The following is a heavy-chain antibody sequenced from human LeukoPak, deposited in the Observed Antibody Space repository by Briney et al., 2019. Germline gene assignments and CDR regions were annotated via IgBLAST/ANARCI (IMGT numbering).Heavy chain of an antibody. CDR3: AREGDGSGSYYPDY. D-gene: IGHD3-10*01. Sequence: GGSLRLSCAASGFTFSSYAMHWVRQAPGKGLEWVAVISYDESNKYYADSVKGRFTISRDNSKNTLYLQMNSLRAEDTAVYYCAREGDGSGSYYPDYWGQGTLVTVSS. CDR2: ISYDESNK. CDR1: GFTFSSYA. J-gene: IGHJ4*02. V-gene: IGHV3-30*04.